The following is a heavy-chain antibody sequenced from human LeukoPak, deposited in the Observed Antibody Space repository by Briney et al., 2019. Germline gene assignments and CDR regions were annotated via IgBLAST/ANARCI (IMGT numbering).Heavy chain of an antibody. J-gene: IGHJ4*02. CDR2: INPNSGGT. D-gene: IGHD3-3*01. CDR3: ARDEIFGVVMAVY. Sequence: ASVKVSCKASGYTFTGYYMHWVRQAPGQGLEWMGWINPNSGGTSYAQKFQGRVTMTRDTSISTAYMELSRLRSDDTAVYYCARDEIFGVVMAVYWGQGTLVTVSS. CDR1: GYTFTGYY. V-gene: IGHV1-2*02.